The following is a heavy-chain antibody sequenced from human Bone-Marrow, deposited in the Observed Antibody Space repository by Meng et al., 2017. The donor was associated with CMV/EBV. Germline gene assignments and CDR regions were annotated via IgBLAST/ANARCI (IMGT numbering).Heavy chain of an antibody. Sequence: GGSLRLSCAASGFTFDDYAMHWVRQAPGKGLEWVSGISGSGDSTYYADSVKGRFTISRDNSKNTLYLQMNSLRAEDTAVYYCAKVGRTIFGVVTTRDYGRDVWGQGNTVNV. D-gene: IGHD3-3*01. CDR3: AKVGRTIFGVVTTRDYGRDV. J-gene: IGHJ6*02. V-gene: IGHV3-23*01. CDR2: ISGSGDST. CDR1: GFTFDDYA.